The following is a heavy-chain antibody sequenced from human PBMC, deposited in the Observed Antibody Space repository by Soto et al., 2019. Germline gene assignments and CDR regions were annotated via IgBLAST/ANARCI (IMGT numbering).Heavy chain of an antibody. Sequence: GLDLEWLALIYWDDDKRYSPSLKSRLTITKDTSKNQVVLTMTNMDPVDTATYYCAHIPPRDVVVVAAIWFDPWGQGTLVTVSS. CDR2: IYWDDDK. CDR3: AHIPPRDVVVVAAIWFDP. D-gene: IGHD2-15*01. V-gene: IGHV2-5*02. J-gene: IGHJ5*02.